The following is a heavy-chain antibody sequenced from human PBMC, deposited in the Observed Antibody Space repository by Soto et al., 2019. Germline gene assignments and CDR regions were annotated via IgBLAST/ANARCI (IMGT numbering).Heavy chain of an antibody. D-gene: IGHD3-3*01. Sequence: EVHLVESGGGVVRPGGSLRLSCAASGFTFDDYGRTWVRQAPGKGLEWVSGINWNGGSTGYADSVKGRFTMFRDNAKNSLYLQVISRRADDTALYYCARGSSLDLDYWGQGTLVTVSS. J-gene: IGHJ4*02. CDR3: ARGSSLDLDY. CDR2: INWNGGST. CDR1: GFTFDDYG. V-gene: IGHV3-20*04.